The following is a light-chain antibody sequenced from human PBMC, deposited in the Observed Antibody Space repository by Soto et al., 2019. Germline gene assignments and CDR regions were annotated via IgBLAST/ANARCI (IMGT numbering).Light chain of an antibody. CDR2: SNN. Sequence: QAVVTQPPSASGTPGQRVTSSCSGSSSNIGSNPVNWYQQLPGTAPKLLIYSNNQRPSGVPDRFSGSKSGTSASLAISGLQSEDEADYYCAAWDDSLNGHVVFGGGTKLTVL. J-gene: IGLJ2*01. CDR3: AAWDDSLNGHVV. CDR1: SSNIGSNP. V-gene: IGLV1-44*01.